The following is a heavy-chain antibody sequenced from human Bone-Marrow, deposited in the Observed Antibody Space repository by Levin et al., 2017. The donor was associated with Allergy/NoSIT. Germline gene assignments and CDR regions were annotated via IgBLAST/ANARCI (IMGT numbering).Heavy chain of an antibody. D-gene: IGHD6-13*01. CDR3: AKDSAAGDPFDY. CDR1: GFTFGSYG. V-gene: IGHV3-30*18. CDR2: ISYDGKTK. J-gene: IGHJ4*02. Sequence: GESLKISCAASGFTFGSYGMHWVRKAPGKGLQWVAVISYDGKTKYYADSLKGRFTISREDSKNTLYLQMNSLKPEDTAVYYCAKDSAAGDPFDYWGQGTLVTVSS.